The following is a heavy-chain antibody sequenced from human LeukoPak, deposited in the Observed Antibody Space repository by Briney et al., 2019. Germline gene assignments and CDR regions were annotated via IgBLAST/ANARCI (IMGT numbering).Heavy chain of an antibody. D-gene: IGHD5-18*01. J-gene: IGHJ6*02. V-gene: IGHV3-30*18. CDR1: GFTFSSYG. Sequence: GGSLRLSCAASGFTFSSYGMHWVRQAPGKGLEWVAVISYDGSNKYYADSVKGRFTISRDNSKNTLYLQMNSLRAEDTAVYYCAKTGSYGPVPYYYYGMDVWGQGTTVTVSS. CDR3: AKTGSYGPVPYYYYGMDV. CDR2: ISYDGSNK.